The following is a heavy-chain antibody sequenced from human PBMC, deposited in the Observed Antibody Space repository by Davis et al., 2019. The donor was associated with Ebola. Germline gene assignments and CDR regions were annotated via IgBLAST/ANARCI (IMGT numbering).Heavy chain of an antibody. J-gene: IGHJ4*02. Sequence: GESLKISCTASGFTFGTYSMNWVRQAPGKGLEWISYISGSNTIDYADSVKGRFTVSRDNDKNSLYLHMDSLRDEDTAVYYCVREVGAAPDHWGQGTLVTVSS. D-gene: IGHD1-26*01. V-gene: IGHV3-48*02. CDR3: VREVGAAPDH. CDR1: GFTFGTYS. CDR2: ISGSNTI.